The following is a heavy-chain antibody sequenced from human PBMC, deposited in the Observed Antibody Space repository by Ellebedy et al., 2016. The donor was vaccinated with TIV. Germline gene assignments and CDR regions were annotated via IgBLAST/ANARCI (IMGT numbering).Heavy chain of an antibody. CDR2: ISGGGDST. D-gene: IGHD3-22*01. CDR1: GFTFTTYA. Sequence: GESLKISCVGPGFTFTTYAMSWVRQAPGKGLEWVSSISGGGDSTFYADSVKGRFTISRDNSKSTLYVQMNSLRAEDTALYYCARDPDAYDSSAPGAFDIWGRGTMVTVSS. V-gene: IGHV3-23*01. J-gene: IGHJ3*02. CDR3: ARDPDAYDSSAPGAFDI.